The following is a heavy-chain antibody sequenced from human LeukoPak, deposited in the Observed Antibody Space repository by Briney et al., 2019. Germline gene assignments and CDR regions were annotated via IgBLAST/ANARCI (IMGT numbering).Heavy chain of an antibody. V-gene: IGHV3-23*01. Sequence: PGGSLRLSCAASGFTFSSYGMSWVRQAPGKGLEWVSAISGSGGRTNYADSVKGRFTISRDNSKNTLHLQMNSLRAEDTAVFYCARGFHRYSYDSGPYAVYWGQGTLVTVSS. CDR1: GFTFSSYG. J-gene: IGHJ4*02. CDR3: ARGFHRYSYDSGPYAVY. CDR2: ISGSGGRT. D-gene: IGHD3-22*01.